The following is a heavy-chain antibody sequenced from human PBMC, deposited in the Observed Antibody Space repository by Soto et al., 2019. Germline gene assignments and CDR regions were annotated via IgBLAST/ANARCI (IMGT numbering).Heavy chain of an antibody. CDR2: ISAYNGNT. V-gene: IGHV1-18*04. CDR3: ARGWNYDSSGYLNWFDP. CDR1: GYTFTSYG. J-gene: IGHJ5*02. Sequence: GASVKVSCKASGYTFTSYGISWVRQAPGQGLEWMGWISAYNGNTNYAQKLQGRVTMTTDTSTSTAYMELRSLRSDDTAVYYCARGWNYDSSGYLNWFDPWGQGTLVTVSS. D-gene: IGHD3-22*01.